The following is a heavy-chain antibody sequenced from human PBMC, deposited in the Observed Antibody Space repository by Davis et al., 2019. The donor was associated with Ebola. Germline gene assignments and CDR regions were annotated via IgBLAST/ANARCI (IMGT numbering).Heavy chain of an antibody. V-gene: IGHV3-7*03. CDR1: GFTFSTYW. D-gene: IGHD2-2*02. CDR2: IKQDGREK. CDR3: ARGSRYCSSTSCYSIDF. Sequence: PGGSLRLSCAASGFTFSTYWMSWVRQAPGKGLEWVANIKQDGREKYYVDSVKGRFTISRDNAKNSLYLQMNGLRAEDTAVYYGARGSRYCSSTSCYSIDFWGQGTLVTVSS. J-gene: IGHJ4*02.